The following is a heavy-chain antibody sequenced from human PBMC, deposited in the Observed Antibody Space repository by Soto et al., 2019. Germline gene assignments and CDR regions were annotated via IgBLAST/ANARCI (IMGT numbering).Heavy chain of an antibody. Sequence: QVQLVQSGAEVKKPGASVKVSCKASGYTFTNYEISWVRQAPGQGLEWMGWISAYNGNTNYAQRLQGRVTLTTDATTSTAYKELRSRRSDDTARYDRARSYYGERGGGFDAWGQGTMVIVSS. CDR3: ARSYYGERGGGFDA. J-gene: IGHJ3*01. CDR1: GYTFTNYE. V-gene: IGHV1-18*01. D-gene: IGHD4-17*01. CDR2: ISAYNGNT.